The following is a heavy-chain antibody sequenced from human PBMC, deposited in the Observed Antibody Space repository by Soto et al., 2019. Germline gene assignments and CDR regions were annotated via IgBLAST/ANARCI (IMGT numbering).Heavy chain of an antibody. D-gene: IGHD5-18*01. Sequence: RLSCAASGFTFSSYWMHWVRQAPGKGLVWVSRINPDGSATNYADSVKGRFTISRDNAKNTLYSQMNSLRAEDTAVFYCGRGGSDSPMAPGYWGQGTLVTVSS. CDR1: GFTFSSYW. V-gene: IGHV3-74*01. J-gene: IGHJ4*02. CDR3: GRGGSDSPMAPGY. CDR2: INPDGSAT.